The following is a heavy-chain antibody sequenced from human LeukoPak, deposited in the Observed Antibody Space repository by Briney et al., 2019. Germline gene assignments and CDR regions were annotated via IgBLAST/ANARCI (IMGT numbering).Heavy chain of an antibody. CDR2: IYPGDSDT. CDR1: GYGFTGYW. CDR3: ARGGVNYYDSSGYYSY. J-gene: IGHJ4*02. D-gene: IGHD3-22*01. Sequence: GESLKISCKGSGYGFTGYWIGWVRQMPGKGLEWMGIIYPGDSDTRYSPSFQGQVSISADKSISTAYLQWGSLKASDTAMYYCARGGVNYYDSSGYYSYWGQGTLVTVSS. V-gene: IGHV5-51*01.